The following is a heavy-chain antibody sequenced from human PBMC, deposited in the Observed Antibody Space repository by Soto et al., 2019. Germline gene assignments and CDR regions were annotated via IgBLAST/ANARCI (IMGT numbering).Heavy chain of an antibody. J-gene: IGHJ6*02. CDR3: AKYQTTGRHGMDV. D-gene: IGHD1-1*01. CDR2: ISASGGST. CDR1: GFTLSNYA. V-gene: IGHV3-23*01. Sequence: EVQLLESGGGLVQPGGSLRLSCAASGFTLSNYAMSWVRQAPGKGLEWVSTISASGGSTYHADSVKGRFTISRDNSKDTLSLQMNSLTAEDTAIYDCAKYQTTGRHGMDVWGQGTTVTVSS.